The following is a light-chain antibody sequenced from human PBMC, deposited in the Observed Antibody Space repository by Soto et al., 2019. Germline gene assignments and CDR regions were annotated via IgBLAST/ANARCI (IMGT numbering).Light chain of an antibody. CDR2: DVS. Sequence: QPALTQPASVSGSPGQSITISCTGTSSDVGGYTSVSWYQQHPGKAPKLMIYDVSNRPSGVSDRFSGSKSGNTASLTISGLQAEDEADYYCNSYTTTSTRVFGTGTKVTVL. V-gene: IGLV2-14*03. J-gene: IGLJ1*01. CDR3: NSYTTTSTRV. CDR1: SSDVGGYTS.